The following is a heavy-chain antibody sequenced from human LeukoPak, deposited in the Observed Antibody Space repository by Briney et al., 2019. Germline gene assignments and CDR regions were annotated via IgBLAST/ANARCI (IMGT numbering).Heavy chain of an antibody. CDR1: GGSFSGYY. Sequence: SETLSLTCAVYGGSFSGYYWSWIRQPPGKGLEWIGEINHSGSTNYNPSLKSRVTISVDTSKDQFSLKLSSVTAADTAVYYCARHQYYDFWSGYPNVYYFDYWSQGTLVTVSS. CDR3: ARHQYYDFWSGYPNVYYFDY. J-gene: IGHJ4*02. V-gene: IGHV4-34*01. CDR2: INHSGST. D-gene: IGHD3-3*01.